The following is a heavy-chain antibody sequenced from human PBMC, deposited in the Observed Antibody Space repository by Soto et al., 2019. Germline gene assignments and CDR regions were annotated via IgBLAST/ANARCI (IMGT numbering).Heavy chain of an antibody. V-gene: IGHV4-39*01. CDR2: IYYNGIT. J-gene: IGHJ5*02. Sequence: QLQLQESGPGLVKPSETLSLTCSVSGDSISGSSVFWAWIRQSPGRGLEWIGSIYYNGITDYNPARKGRVTISVCPSMNQFSLIVSSVTAADTAVDYCARHTGSSSGRRWFDPWGQGTLVTVSS. CDR1: GDSISGSSVF. D-gene: IGHD6-6*01. CDR3: ARHTGSSSGRRWFDP.